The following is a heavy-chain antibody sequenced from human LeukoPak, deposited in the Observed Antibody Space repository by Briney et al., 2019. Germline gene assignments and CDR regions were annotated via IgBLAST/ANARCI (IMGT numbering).Heavy chain of an antibody. CDR3: ARSSGSRYYIDY. J-gene: IGHJ4*02. D-gene: IGHD1-26*01. Sequence: SETLSLTCTASSGSISTYYWSWIRQPPGKGLEWIGYIHYTGGPTYNPSLKRRVSISMDASKNQFSLKLSSVTAADTAVYYCARSSGSRYYIDYWGQGTLVTVSS. CDR2: IHYTGGP. V-gene: IGHV4-59*01. CDR1: SGSISTYY.